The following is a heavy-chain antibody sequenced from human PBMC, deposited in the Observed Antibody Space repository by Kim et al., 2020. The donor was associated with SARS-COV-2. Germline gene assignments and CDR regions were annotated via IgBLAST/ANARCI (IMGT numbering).Heavy chain of an antibody. Sequence: GGSLRLSCAASGFTFSSYWMHWVRQAPGKGLVWVSRINSDGSSTSYADSVKGRFTISRDNAKNTLYLQMNSLRAEDTAVYYCARGYDFWSGLGGYYYYGMDVWGQGTTVTVSS. J-gene: IGHJ6*02. V-gene: IGHV3-74*01. D-gene: IGHD3-3*01. CDR3: ARGYDFWSGLGGYYYYGMDV. CDR2: INSDGSST. CDR1: GFTFSSYW.